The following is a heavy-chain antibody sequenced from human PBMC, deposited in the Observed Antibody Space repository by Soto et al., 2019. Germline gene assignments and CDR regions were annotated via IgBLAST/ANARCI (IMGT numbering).Heavy chain of an antibody. J-gene: IGHJ4*02. V-gene: IGHV1-69*19. CDR1: GETLNSNP. Sequence: QVQLVQSGAEVKKPGSSLKVSCKVFGETLNSNPIGWVRQATGQGLEWVGGLVPLSDRTNDAQELQGRVTVTADGSTSTVYMELSNLKSADTAVYYCAIKSGRDFHSGGGCFSLDVWGQGRLITVSS. CDR3: AIKSGRDFHSGGGCFSLDV. D-gene: IGHD2-15*01. CDR2: LVPLSDRT.